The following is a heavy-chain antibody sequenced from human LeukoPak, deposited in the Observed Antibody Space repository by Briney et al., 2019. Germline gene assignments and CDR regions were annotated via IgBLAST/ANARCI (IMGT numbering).Heavy chain of an antibody. CDR2: IDHSGTT. CDR3: VRDFGTGTSDY. V-gene: IGHV4-59*04. J-gene: IGHJ4*02. Sequence: SETLSLTCTVSGGSISNKYWSWIRQPPGKGLDWIGSIDHSGTTYYNPSLNSRVIISVDTSKNQFSLELSSVTAADTAVYYCVRDFGTGTSDYWGQGTLVTVSS. D-gene: IGHD1-7*01. CDR1: GGSISNKY.